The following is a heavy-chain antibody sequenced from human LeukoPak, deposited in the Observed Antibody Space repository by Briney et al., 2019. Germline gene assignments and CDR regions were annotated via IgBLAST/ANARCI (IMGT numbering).Heavy chain of an antibody. CDR3: ARGRYCSGGSCYYYYYYMDV. CDR1: SGSFCVYY. V-gene: IGHV4-34*01. D-gene: IGHD2-15*01. J-gene: IGHJ6*03. CDR2: INHSGRT. Sequence: SETLSLTCALYSGSFCVYYWSWTRHPPGKGLEWIGEINHSGRTNSNQSFKSRVTISVDTAKTQFSLKLSSVTAADTAVYYCARGRYCSGGSCYYYYYYMDVWGKGTTVTVSS.